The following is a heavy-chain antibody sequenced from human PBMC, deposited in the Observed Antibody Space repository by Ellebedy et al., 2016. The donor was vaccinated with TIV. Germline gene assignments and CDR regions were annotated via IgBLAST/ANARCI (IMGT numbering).Heavy chain of an antibody. CDR1: GFTFSSYS. CDR2: IDGRGDPR. Sequence: GESLKISCAASGFTFSSYSMNWVRQAPGKGLEWVSSIDGRGDPRYYADSVKGRFTVSRDNSKNTLYLQMNSLRAEDTAVYYCATGPKGPTEPNFDYWGQGTLVTVSS. J-gene: IGHJ4*02. CDR3: ATGPKGPTEPNFDY. V-gene: IGHV3-23*01.